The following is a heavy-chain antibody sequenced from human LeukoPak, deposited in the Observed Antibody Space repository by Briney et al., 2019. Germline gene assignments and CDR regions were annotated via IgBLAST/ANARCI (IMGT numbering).Heavy chain of an antibody. CDR1: GGSFSGYY. V-gene: IGHV4-34*01. D-gene: IGHD6-13*01. J-gene: IGHJ5*02. CDR3: ARTLTLYSSSPHLDP. Sequence: SETLSLTCAVYGGSFSGYYWSWIRQPPGKGLEWIGEINHSGSTNYNPSLKSRVTISVDTSKNQFSLKLSSVTAADTAVYYCARTLTLYSSSPHLDPWGQGTLVSVSS. CDR2: INHSGST.